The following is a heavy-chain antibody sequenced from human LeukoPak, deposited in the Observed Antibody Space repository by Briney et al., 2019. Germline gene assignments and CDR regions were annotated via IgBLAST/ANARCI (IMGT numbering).Heavy chain of an antibody. V-gene: IGHV3-23*01. CDR2: ICSDGRT. CDR1: GFTFSCAA. J-gene: IGHJ4*02. Sequence: GWSLRLSCAASGFTFSCAAMSGVRQAPGKGLEWVSVICSDGRTYYEDSVKGRFTISRDNSKNTLHLQMNSLRAEDKAVYYCAIDCGCDLRPTLDYWGQGTLVTVSS. D-gene: IGHD5-12*01. CDR3: AIDCGCDLRPTLDY.